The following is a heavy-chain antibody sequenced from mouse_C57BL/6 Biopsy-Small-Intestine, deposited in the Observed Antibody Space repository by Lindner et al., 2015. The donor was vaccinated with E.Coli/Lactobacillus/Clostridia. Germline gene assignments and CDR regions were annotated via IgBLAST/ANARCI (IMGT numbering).Heavy chain of an antibody. D-gene: IGHD1-1*01. CDR3: AREEVSTTVVDLDY. V-gene: IGHV1-39*01. CDR1: GYSFTDYN. J-gene: IGHJ2*01. Sequence: EVQLQESGPALVKPGASVKISCKASGYSFTDYNMNWVKQNNGKGLEWIGVINPNYGSTTYNQKFKGKATLTVDQSSSTAYMQLNSLTSEDSAVYFCAREEVSTTVVDLDYWGQGTTLTVSS. CDR2: INPNYGST.